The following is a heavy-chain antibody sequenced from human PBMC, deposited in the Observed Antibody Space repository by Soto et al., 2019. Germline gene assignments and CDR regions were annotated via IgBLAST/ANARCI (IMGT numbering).Heavy chain of an antibody. J-gene: IGHJ4*02. Sequence: SETLSLTCTVSGGSISSGGYYWSWIRQHPGKGLEWIGYIYYSGSTYYNPSLKSRVTISVDTSKNQFSPKLSSVTAADTAVYYCARLKNRGYFDYWGQGTLVTVSS. V-gene: IGHV4-31*03. CDR3: ARLKNRGYFDY. CDR2: IYYSGST. CDR1: GGSISSGGYY. D-gene: IGHD3-10*01.